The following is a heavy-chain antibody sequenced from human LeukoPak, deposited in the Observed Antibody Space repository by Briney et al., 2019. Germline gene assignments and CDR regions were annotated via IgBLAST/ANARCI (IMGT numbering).Heavy chain of an antibody. CDR2: ISYDGSNK. CDR1: GFTFSSYG. D-gene: IGHD6-19*01. CDR3: ARAGGWYGGTSDY. J-gene: IGHJ4*02. V-gene: IGHV3-30*03. Sequence: QPGRSLRLSCAASGFTFSSYGMHWVRQAPGKGLEWVAVISYDGSNKYYADSVKGRITISRDNSKNTLYLQMNSLRAEDTAVYYCARAGGWYGGTSDYWGQGTLVTVSS.